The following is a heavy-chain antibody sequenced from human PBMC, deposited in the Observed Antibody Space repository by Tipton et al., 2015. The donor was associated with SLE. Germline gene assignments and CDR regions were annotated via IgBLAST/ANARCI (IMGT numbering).Heavy chain of an antibody. V-gene: IGHV4-61*02. CDR2: IYTSGST. CDR1: GGSISSGSYY. Sequence: LRLSCTVSGGSISSGSYYWSWIRQPAGKGLEWIGRIYTSGSTNYNPSLKSRVTISVDTSKNQFSLKLSSVTAADTAVYYCARHARGYWYFDLWGRGTLVTVSS. CDR3: ARHARGYWYFDL. J-gene: IGHJ2*01.